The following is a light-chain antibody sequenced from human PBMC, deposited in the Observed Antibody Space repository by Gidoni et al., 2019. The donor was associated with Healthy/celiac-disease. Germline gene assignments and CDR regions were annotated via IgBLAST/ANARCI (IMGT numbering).Light chain of an antibody. J-gene: IGKJ1*01. V-gene: IGKV1-5*03. CDR1: RSISSL. CDR2: KAS. CDR3: QQYNSYST. Sequence: DIKMTQSPSTLSASVGDRVTINCRASRSISSLLAWYQQKPGKAPKLLIYKASSLESGVPSRFSGSGSGTEFTLTISSLQPDDFATYYCQQYNSYSTFGQGTKVEIK.